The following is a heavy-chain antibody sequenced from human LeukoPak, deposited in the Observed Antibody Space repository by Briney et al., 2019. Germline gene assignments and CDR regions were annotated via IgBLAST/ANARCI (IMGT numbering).Heavy chain of an antibody. CDR3: ARADGLRDFDY. Sequence: AGGTLRFSYAASGFTFNSYSMNWVPQAPGKGLMWFSYISSSSSTIYYAGSVKGRFTISRDNAKNSLYLQMNSLRAEDTAVYYCARADGLRDFDYWGQGTLVTVSS. V-gene: IGHV3-48*04. J-gene: IGHJ4*02. CDR2: ISSSSSTI. CDR1: GFTFNSYS.